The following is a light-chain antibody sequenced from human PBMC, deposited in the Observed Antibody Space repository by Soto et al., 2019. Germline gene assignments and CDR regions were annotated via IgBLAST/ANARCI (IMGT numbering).Light chain of an antibody. CDR3: GTWDSRLSSVV. CDR1: NSNIGNNY. CDR2: GNN. Sequence: QSVLTQPPSVSAAPGQKVTISCSGGNSNIGNNYVSWYQQFPGTAPKVLISGNNKRPSGIPDRFSGSKSGTSATLGITGLQTGDEANYYCGTWDSRLSSVVFGGGTKLTVL. V-gene: IGLV1-51*01. J-gene: IGLJ3*02.